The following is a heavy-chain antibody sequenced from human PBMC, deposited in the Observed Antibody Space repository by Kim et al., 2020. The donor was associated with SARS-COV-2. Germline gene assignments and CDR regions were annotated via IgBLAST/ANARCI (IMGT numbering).Heavy chain of an antibody. CDR1: GITFSTYG. CDR2: ISGDGSRT. Sequence: GGSLRLSCAASGITFSTYGMSWVRQAPGKGLEWVSAISGDGSRTFYAESVKGRFTVSRDNSERTMFLQMNGLRAEDTAVYYCAKCLWSGGHHLTPVDHWGHGTLVSVSS. D-gene: IGHD3-10*01. J-gene: IGHJ4*01. CDR3: AKCLWSGGHHLTPVDH. V-gene: IGHV3-23*01.